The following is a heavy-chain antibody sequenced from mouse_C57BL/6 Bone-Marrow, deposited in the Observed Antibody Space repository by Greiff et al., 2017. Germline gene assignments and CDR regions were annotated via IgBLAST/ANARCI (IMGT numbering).Heavy chain of an antibody. Sequence: QVPLKASGPGLVQPSQSLSIPCTVSGFSLTSYGLPWVRQSPGNGLEWLGVIWSGGITDYNAAFISRLSISKDNSKSQVFFKMNSLQADDTAIYYCARPASYGSSYGCAYWGQGTLVTVSA. V-gene: IGHV2-2*01. J-gene: IGHJ3*01. CDR2: IWSGGIT. CDR3: ARPASYGSSYGCAY. D-gene: IGHD1-1*01. CDR1: GFSLTSYG.